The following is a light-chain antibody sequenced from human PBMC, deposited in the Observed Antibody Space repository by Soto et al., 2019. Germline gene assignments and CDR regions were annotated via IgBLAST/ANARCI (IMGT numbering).Light chain of an antibody. CDR2: EVS. Sequence: QSALTQPASVSGSPGQSITISCTGTSSDVGGYNYVSWYQKHPGKAPKLMIYEVSNRPSGVSNRFSGSKSGNTASLIISGLQAEDEADYYCSSYTSSSTLVFGGGTKLTVL. J-gene: IGLJ3*02. CDR3: SSYTSSSTLV. CDR1: SSDVGGYNY. V-gene: IGLV2-14*01.